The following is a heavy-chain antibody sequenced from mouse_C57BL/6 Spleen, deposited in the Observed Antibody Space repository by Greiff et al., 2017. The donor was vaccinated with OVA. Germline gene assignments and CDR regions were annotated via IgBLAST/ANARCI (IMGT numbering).Heavy chain of an antibody. CDR2: IYPGSGST. V-gene: IGHV1-55*01. J-gene: IGHJ4*01. CDR3: ARGGLLRLENDMDY. CDR1: GYTFTSYW. D-gene: IGHD1-2*01. Sequence: QVQLQQPGAELVKPGASVKMSCKASGYTFTSYWITWVKQRPGQGLEWIGDIYPGSGSTNYNEKFKSKATLTVDTSSSTAYMQLSSLTYEDSAVYYCARGGLLRLENDMDYWGQGTSVTVSS.